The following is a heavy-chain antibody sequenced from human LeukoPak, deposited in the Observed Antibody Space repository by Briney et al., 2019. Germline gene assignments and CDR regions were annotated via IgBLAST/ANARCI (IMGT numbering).Heavy chain of an antibody. CDR2: ISAYNGNT. CDR3: ASTLGSDWSKDAFDI. CDR1: GYTFTSYG. D-gene: IGHD2-21*01. Sequence: GASVTVSCKASGYTFTSYGISWVRQAPGQGLEWMGWISAYNGNTNYVQKLQGRVTMTTDTSTSTAYMELRSLRSDDTAVYYCASTLGSDWSKDAFDIWGQGTMVTVSS. J-gene: IGHJ3*02. V-gene: IGHV1-18*01.